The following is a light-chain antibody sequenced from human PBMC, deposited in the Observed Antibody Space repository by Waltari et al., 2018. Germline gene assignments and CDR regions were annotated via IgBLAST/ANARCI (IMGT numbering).Light chain of an antibody. V-gene: IGLV2-14*03. CDR1: SNDVGSSNY. Sequence: QSVLTQPASVSGSPGQSITIPCSGTSNDVGSSNYVPWYQQHPGKAPKLMIYDVNNRPSGVSNRFSGSKSGNTASLTISGLQAEDEANYHCSSYTGSNTLIFGGGTKLTVL. J-gene: IGLJ2*01. CDR2: DVN. CDR3: SSYTGSNTLI.